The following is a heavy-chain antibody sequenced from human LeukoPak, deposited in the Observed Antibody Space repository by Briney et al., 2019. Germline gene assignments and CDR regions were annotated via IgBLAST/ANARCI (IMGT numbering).Heavy chain of an antibody. J-gene: IGHJ4*02. D-gene: IGHD5-18*01. V-gene: IGHV3-23*01. Sequence: GGSLRLSCAASGFTFSSYGMSWVRQAPGKGLECVSAISGIGGSTYYADSVKGRFTISRDNSKNTLYLQMNSLRAEDTAVYYCAKDLRPETWIQLWLRGDFDYWGQGTLVTVSS. CDR2: ISGIGGST. CDR3: AKDLRPETWIQLWLRGDFDY. CDR1: GFTFSSYG.